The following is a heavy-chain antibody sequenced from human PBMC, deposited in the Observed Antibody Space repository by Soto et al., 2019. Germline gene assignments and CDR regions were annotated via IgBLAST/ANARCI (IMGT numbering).Heavy chain of an antibody. CDR3: GRTYTGG. Sequence: LQSGGGVVQPGESLRLSCAASGFSLRDHALSWVRQAAGGGLEWVSGISGNEDRTNYADFVRGRFIISKDRAKNTLYLDMSGLRVDDTAVYFCGRTYTGGWGQGTLVTVSS. CDR2: ISGNEDRT. CDR1: GFSLRDHA. V-gene: IGHV3-23*01. D-gene: IGHD3-10*01. J-gene: IGHJ4*02.